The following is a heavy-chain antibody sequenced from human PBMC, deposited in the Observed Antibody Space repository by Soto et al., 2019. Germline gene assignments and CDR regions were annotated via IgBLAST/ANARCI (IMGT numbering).Heavy chain of an antibody. V-gene: IGHV3-23*01. Sequence: GGSLRLSCAASGFTFSSYAMSWVRQAPGKGLEWVSAISGSGGSTYYADSVKGRFTISRDNSKNTLYLQMNSLRAEDTAVYYGAKDGTGEKRYDFDYWGQGTLVTVSS. J-gene: IGHJ4*02. CDR3: AKDGTGEKRYDFDY. CDR1: GFTFSSYA. D-gene: IGHD7-27*01. CDR2: ISGSGGST.